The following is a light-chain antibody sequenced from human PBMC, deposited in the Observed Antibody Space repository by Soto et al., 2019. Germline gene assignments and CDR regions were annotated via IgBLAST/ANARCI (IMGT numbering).Light chain of an antibody. CDR1: QSLVFSDGNIY. CDR3: MQGSRWLWA. J-gene: IGKJ1*01. CDR2: KVF. V-gene: IGKV2-30*01. Sequence: DVVLTQSPLSLAVALGQPASISCRSSQSLVFSDGNIYLNWVQQRPGQSPRRVIYKVFNRDSGVPDRFSGSGSGTDFTLKISRVEAEDVGVYYCMQGSRWLWAFGQGTKVEIK.